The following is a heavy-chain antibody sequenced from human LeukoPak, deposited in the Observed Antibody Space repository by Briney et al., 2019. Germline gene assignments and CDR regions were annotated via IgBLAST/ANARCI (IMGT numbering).Heavy chain of an antibody. CDR1: GFTFSNYA. Sequence: PGGSLRLSCATSGFTFSNYAMNWVRQAPGKGLEWVSAINGNGDSTYYADSVKGRFTISRDNSKNTLYLQMNSLRAEDTAVYYCARDRAKQWLGTGFDYWGQGTLVTVSS. D-gene: IGHD6-19*01. CDR2: INGNGDST. V-gene: IGHV3-23*01. J-gene: IGHJ4*02. CDR3: ARDRAKQWLGTGFDY.